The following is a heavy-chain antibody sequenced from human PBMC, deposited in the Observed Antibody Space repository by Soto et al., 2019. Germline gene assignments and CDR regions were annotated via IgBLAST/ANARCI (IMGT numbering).Heavy chain of an antibody. V-gene: IGHV1-46*01. Sequence: QVQLVQSGTEVKKPGASVKVSCKASGYTFTSYYMHWVRQAPGQGLEWMGLINPSGGSANYAQTFQGRVTMTRDIPTSTVYLELSSLRSEDTAVYYCARAPSFGMDVWGQGTTVTVSS. CDR1: GYTFTSYY. CDR2: INPSGGSA. J-gene: IGHJ6*02. CDR3: ARAPSFGMDV.